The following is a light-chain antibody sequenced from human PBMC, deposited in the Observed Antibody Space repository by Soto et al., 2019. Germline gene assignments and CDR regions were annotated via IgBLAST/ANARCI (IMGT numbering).Light chain of an antibody. Sequence: QSALTQPASVSGSPGQSITISCTGTSSDVGGYNYVSWYQQHPGKAPKLMIYEVSNRPSGVSNRFSGSKSGNTASLTISGLPADDEADYYCSSYTGSNTVIFGGGTKLTVL. CDR2: EVS. CDR3: SSYTGSNTVI. J-gene: IGLJ2*01. CDR1: SSDVGGYNY. V-gene: IGLV2-14*01.